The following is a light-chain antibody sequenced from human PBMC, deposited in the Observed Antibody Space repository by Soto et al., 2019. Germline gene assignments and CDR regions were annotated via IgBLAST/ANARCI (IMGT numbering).Light chain of an antibody. V-gene: IGKV1-5*03. CDR2: KAS. J-gene: IGKJ1*01. Sequence: DLHMTQSPSTLSASVGHRFTITCRASQSIRSWLAWYQQKTGKDPKLLTYKASILEGGVPYRFSGSGSGTEFTLTISKLQTDDFASYCCQQYNTYPWTFGPGTRWIS. CDR3: QQYNTYPWT. CDR1: QSIRSW.